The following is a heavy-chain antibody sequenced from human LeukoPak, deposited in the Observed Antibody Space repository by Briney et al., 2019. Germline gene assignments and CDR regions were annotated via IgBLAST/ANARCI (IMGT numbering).Heavy chain of an antibody. CDR3: AKDLDSSHSYTPDP. Sequence: GGSLRLSCAASGFTFSSYAMSWVRQAPGKGLEWVSAISGSGGSTYYADSVKGRFTISRDNSKNTLYLQMNSLRAEDTAVYYCAKDLDSSHSYTPDPWGQGTLVTVSS. V-gene: IGHV3-23*01. D-gene: IGHD3-22*01. CDR1: GFTFSSYA. J-gene: IGHJ5*02. CDR2: ISGSGGST.